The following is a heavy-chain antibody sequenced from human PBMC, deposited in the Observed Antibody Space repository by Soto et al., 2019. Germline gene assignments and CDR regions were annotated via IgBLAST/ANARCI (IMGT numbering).Heavy chain of an antibody. J-gene: IGHJ5*02. V-gene: IGHV4-31*03. Sequence: PSETLSLTCTVSGGSISSGGYYWSWIRQHPGKGLEWIGYIYYSGSTYYNPSLKSRVTISVDTSKNQFSLKLSSVTAADTAVYYCAIVGGIRGPYYYDSSGGWFDPWGQGTLVTVSS. D-gene: IGHD3-22*01. CDR3: AIVGGIRGPYYYDSSGGWFDP. CDR1: GGSISSGGYY. CDR2: IYYSGST.